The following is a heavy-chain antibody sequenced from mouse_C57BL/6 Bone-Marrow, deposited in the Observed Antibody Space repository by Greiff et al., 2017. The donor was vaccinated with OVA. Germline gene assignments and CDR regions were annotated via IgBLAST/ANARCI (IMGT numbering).Heavy chain of an antibody. J-gene: IGHJ4*01. Sequence: VQLQQSDAELVKPGASVKISCKASGYTFTDHSIHWMQQTPEQGLEWIGYIYPRDGSYKYNEKFKGKATLTAAKSSSTAYMQLNSLTSEDSAVYFCAFYGYGACALGYWGQGTTVTVSS. CDR2: IYPRDGSY. CDR1: GYTFTDHS. CDR3: AFYGYGACALGY. D-gene: IGHD2-2*01. V-gene: IGHV1-78*01.